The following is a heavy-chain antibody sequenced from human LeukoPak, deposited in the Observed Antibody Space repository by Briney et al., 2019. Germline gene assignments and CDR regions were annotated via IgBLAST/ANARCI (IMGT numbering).Heavy chain of an antibody. D-gene: IGHD4-17*01. CDR3: AREYDYGDPGIDY. CDR1: GFTFGSYW. J-gene: IGHJ4*02. V-gene: IGHV3-7*01. CDR2: INQDGSEK. Sequence: GGSLRLSCAASGFTFGSYWMSWVRRAPGKGLEWVANINQDGSEKNYVDSVKGRFTIFRDNPKNSLYLEMDSLRVEDTAVYYCAREYDYGDPGIDYWGQGALVTVSS.